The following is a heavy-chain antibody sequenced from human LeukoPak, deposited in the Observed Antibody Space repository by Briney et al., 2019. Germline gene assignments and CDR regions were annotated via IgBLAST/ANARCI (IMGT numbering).Heavy chain of an antibody. CDR2: IYYSGST. Sequence: SETLSLTCTVSGGSISSSSYYWGWIRQPPGKGLEWIGSIYYSGSTYYNPSLKSRVTISVDTSKNQFSLKLSSMTAADTAVYYCARIDYGVGYYYYYYYYMDVWGKGTTVTVSS. CDR3: ARIDYGVGYYYYYYYYMDV. D-gene: IGHD2-8*01. J-gene: IGHJ6*03. CDR1: GGSISSSSYY. V-gene: IGHV4-39*01.